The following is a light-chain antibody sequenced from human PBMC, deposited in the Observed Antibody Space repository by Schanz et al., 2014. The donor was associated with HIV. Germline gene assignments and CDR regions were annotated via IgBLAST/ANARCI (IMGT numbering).Light chain of an antibody. CDR1: SSNIGSHT. CDR2: SND. Sequence: QSVLTQPPSASGTPGQWVTISCSGSSSNIGSHTVNWYQQLPGTAPKLLMYSNDQRPSGVPDRFSGSKSGTSASLAISGLQSEDEADYYCAAWDDRSYVLFGGGTKLTVL. V-gene: IGLV1-44*01. CDR3: AAWDDRSYVL. J-gene: IGLJ3*02.